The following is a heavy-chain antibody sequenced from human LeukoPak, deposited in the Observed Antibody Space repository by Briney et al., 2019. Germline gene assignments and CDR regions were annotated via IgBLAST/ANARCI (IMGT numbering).Heavy chain of an antibody. CDR3: ARGGYCSSTSCYGNWFDP. V-gene: IGHV1-69*05. Sequence: SVKVSCKASGGTFSSYAISWVRQAPGQGLEWMGGIIPIFGTANYAQKFQGRVTITTDESTSTAYMELGSLRSEDTAVYYCARGGYCSSTSCYGNWFDPWGQGTLVTVSS. CDR2: IIPIFGTA. J-gene: IGHJ5*02. D-gene: IGHD2-2*01. CDR1: GGTFSSYA.